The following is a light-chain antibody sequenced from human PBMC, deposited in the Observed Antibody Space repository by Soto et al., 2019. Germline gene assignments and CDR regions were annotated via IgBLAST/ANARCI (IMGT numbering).Light chain of an antibody. CDR1: QSVSSSY. CDR2: GAS. Sequence: VLTQSPGTLSLSPGERATLSCRASQSVSSSYLAWYQQKPGQAPRLLIYGASIRATGIPDGFSGSGSGTDFTLTISRLEPEDFAVYYCQQYGSSPLTFGGGTKVEIK. J-gene: IGKJ4*01. V-gene: IGKV3-20*01. CDR3: QQYGSSPLT.